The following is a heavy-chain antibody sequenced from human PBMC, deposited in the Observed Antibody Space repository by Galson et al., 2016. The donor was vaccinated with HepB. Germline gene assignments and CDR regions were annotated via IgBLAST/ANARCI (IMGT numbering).Heavy chain of an antibody. CDR1: GFDFGGYT. J-gene: IGHJ4*02. CDR2: ICTTGSYI. D-gene: IGHD3-10*01. V-gene: IGHV3-21*06. CDR3: ARSFSRGYRGSGSTFDY. Sequence: SLRLSCAASGFDFGGYTMVWVRQAPGKGLEWVASICTTGSYIYYADSVRGRFTIFRDKTQSSVFLQMNSLRAEDTATYYCARSFSRGYRGSGSTFDYWGQGTQVVVST.